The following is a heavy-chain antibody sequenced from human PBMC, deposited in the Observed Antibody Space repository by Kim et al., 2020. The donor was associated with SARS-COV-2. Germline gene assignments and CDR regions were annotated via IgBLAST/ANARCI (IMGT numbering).Heavy chain of an antibody. D-gene: IGHD3-9*01. J-gene: IGHJ5*02. CDR3: ARGGVLTGYT. CDR2: TI. Sequence: TIYYADSVKGRFTISRDNAKNSLYLQMNSLRAEDTAVYYCARGGVLTGYTWGQGTLVTVSS. V-gene: IGHV3-48*03.